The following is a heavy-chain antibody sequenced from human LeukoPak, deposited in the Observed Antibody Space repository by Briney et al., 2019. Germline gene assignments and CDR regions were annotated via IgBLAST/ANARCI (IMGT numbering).Heavy chain of an antibody. Sequence: SETLSLTCTVSGGSISSYYWSWIRQPAGKGLEWIGRIYTSGSTNYNPSLKSRVTMSVDTSKNQFSLKLSSVTAADTAVYYCARVFYDILTGPSSSNWFDPWGQGTLVTVSS. V-gene: IGHV4-4*07. CDR2: IYTSGST. J-gene: IGHJ5*02. CDR1: GGSISSYY. CDR3: ARVFYDILTGPSSSNWFDP. D-gene: IGHD3-9*01.